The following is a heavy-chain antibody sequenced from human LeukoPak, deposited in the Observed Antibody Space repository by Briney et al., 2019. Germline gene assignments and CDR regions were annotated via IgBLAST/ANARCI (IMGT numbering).Heavy chain of an antibody. J-gene: IGHJ6*03. V-gene: IGHV4-4*09. D-gene: IGHD3-10*01. CDR3: ARFAAVRRYMDV. Sequence: SETLSLTCAVSGGSLSSYFWTWIRQPPGKGLEWIGYITTTGSTNYNPPLKSRVTISVDTSKSQFSLKLTSVTAADTAVYYCARFAAVRRYMDVWGKGTTVTVSS. CDR1: GGSLSSYF. CDR2: ITTTGST.